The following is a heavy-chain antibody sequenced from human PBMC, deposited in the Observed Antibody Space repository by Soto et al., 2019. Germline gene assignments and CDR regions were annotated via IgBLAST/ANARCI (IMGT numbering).Heavy chain of an antibody. J-gene: IGHJ3*02. D-gene: IGHD3-9*01. CDR2: IDDYGST. CDR1: SCSISGYY. CDR3: ARYFDWPSGFDI. Sequence: SETLSITCTITSCSISGYYWSWIVKPAGKRLERIGYIDDYGSTNYNTSLKSRVTISVDTSKKQFFLNLGFVTAADTAIYYCARYFDWPSGFDIWGQGTMVS. V-gene: IGHV4-59*01.